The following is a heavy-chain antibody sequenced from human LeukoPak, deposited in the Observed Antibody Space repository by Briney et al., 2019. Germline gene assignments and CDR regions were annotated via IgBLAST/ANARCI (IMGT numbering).Heavy chain of an antibody. Sequence: SVKVACKSSGYTFTDYYIDWVRQAPGQGLEWMGWINPNTCDTNYAQKFQGRVTMTRDTSISTAYMELTGLRSDETAVYYCARGYYDSSAYYSADYWGQGTLVTVSS. CDR1: GYTFTDYY. J-gene: IGHJ4*02. V-gene: IGHV1-2*02. CDR2: INPNTCDT. CDR3: ARGYYDSSAYYSADY. D-gene: IGHD3-22*01.